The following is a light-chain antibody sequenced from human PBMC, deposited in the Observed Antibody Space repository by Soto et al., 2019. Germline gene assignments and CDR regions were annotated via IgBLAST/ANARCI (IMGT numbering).Light chain of an antibody. CDR1: QSVLYSSNNKNY. Sequence: DIVMTQSPDSLAVSLGERSTINCKSSQSVLYSSNNKNYLAWYQQKPGQPPKLLIYWASTRESGVLDRFSGSGSGTDFTITFRSLQAEDVAVCYCQQSYSTPRPFGQGTKVAIK. CDR2: WAS. V-gene: IGKV4-1*01. CDR3: QQSYSTPRP. J-gene: IGKJ1*01.